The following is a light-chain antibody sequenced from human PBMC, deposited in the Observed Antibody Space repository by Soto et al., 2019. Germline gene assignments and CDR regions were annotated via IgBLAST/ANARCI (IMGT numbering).Light chain of an antibody. Sequence: QLVLTQSPSASASLGASVKLTCTLSSGHSNYAIAWHQQQPERAPRYLMKLNSDGSHSKGDGIPDRFSGSSSGAERYLTISSLHSADEADYYCQTWGTGIWVFGGGTKLTVL. CDR1: SGHSNYA. CDR3: QTWGTGIWV. J-gene: IGLJ3*02. CDR2: LNSDGSH. V-gene: IGLV4-69*01.